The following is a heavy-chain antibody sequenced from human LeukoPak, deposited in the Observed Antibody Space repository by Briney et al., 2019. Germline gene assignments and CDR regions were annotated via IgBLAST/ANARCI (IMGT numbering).Heavy chain of an antibody. CDR1: GGSISSYY. CDR2: IYYSGST. D-gene: IGHD2-15*01. CDR3: ARKPLGYCSGGSCYKGYYFDY. V-gene: IGHV4-59*01. Sequence: SETLSLTCTVSGGSISSYYWSWIRQPPGKGLEWIGYIYYSGSTNYNPSLKSRVTISVDTSKNQFSLKLSSVTAADTAVYYCARKPLGYCSGGSCYKGYYFDYWGQGTLVTVSS. J-gene: IGHJ4*02.